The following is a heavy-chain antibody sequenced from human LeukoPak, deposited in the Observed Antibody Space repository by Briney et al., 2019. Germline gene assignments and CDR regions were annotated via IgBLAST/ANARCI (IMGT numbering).Heavy chain of an antibody. CDR3: SVIAATGT. CDR1: GYTFTGYY. D-gene: IGHD6-13*01. J-gene: IGHJ5*02. Sequence: ASVKVSCKASGYTFTGYYMHWVRQAPGQGLQWMGWINPNSGGTNYVQKFQGRVTMTRDTSISTAYMELSSLRSDDTAVYYCSVIAATGTWGQGTLVTVSS. CDR2: INPNSGGT. V-gene: IGHV1-2*02.